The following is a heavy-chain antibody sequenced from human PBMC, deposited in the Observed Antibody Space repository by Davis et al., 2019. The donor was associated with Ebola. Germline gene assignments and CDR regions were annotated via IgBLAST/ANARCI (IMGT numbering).Heavy chain of an antibody. J-gene: IGHJ2*01. Sequence: PGGSLRLSCAASGFTFSSYWMSWVRQAPGKGLEWVANIKQDGSEKYYVDSVKGRFTISRDNAKNSLYLQMNSLRAEDTAVYYCARDRPYYYDSSGYYSWYFDLWGRGTLVTVSS. D-gene: IGHD3-22*01. CDR2: IKQDGSEK. V-gene: IGHV3-7*01. CDR1: GFTFSSYW. CDR3: ARDRPYYYDSSGYYSWYFDL.